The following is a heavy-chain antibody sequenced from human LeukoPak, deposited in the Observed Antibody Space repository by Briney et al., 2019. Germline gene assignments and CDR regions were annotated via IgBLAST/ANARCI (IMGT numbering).Heavy chain of an antibody. CDR2: ISWNSGSI. J-gene: IGHJ4*02. D-gene: IGHD2-2*01. Sequence: PGGSLRLSCAASGFTFDDYAMHWVRQAPGKGLEWVSGISWNSGSIGYADSVKGRFTISRDNAKNSLYLQMNSLRAEDTALYYCARSDIVVVPAAEHNPFDYWGQGTLVTVSS. CDR1: GFTFDDYA. V-gene: IGHV3-9*01. CDR3: ARSDIVVVPAAEHNPFDY.